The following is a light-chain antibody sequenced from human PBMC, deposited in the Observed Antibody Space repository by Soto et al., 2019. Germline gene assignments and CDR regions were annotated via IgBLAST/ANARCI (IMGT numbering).Light chain of an antibody. Sequence: QSVLTQPPSASGTPGQRVTISCSGSSSNIGSNYVYWYQQLPGTAPKLLIYRNNQRPSGVPDRFSGPKSGTSASLAISGLRSEDEADYYCAARDDSLRGVFGTGTKVTVL. V-gene: IGLV1-47*01. J-gene: IGLJ1*01. CDR3: AARDDSLRGV. CDR2: RNN. CDR1: SSNIGSNY.